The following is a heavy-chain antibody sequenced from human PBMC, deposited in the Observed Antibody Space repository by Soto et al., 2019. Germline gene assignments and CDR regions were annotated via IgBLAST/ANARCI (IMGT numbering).Heavy chain of an antibody. D-gene: IGHD1-26*01. Sequence: QLHLRESGPGLVKPSETLSLTCTVSGGSITSSSYYWGWIRQPPGKGLEWIGSIYYSVSTYYNPSLKSRVTIPVDTSKNQFSLKLSSVTAADTAVYYCATQEVGGSYVYTFDPWGQGTLVTVSS. CDR1: GGSITSSSYY. V-gene: IGHV4-39*01. CDR2: IYYSVST. CDR3: ATQEVGGSYVYTFDP. J-gene: IGHJ5*02.